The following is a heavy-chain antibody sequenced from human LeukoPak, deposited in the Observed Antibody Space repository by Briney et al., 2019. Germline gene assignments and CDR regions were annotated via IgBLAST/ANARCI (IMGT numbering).Heavy chain of an antibody. D-gene: IGHD3-22*01. CDR2: IKQDGSEK. V-gene: IGHV3-7*01. CDR3: ASEWYYYDSRGPAMDY. Sequence: PGGSLRLSCAAFGFTFSSYWMSWVRQAPGKGLEWVANIKQDGSEKYYVDSVKGRFTISRDNAKNSLYLQMNSLRAEDTAVYYCASEWYYYDSRGPAMDYWGQGTLVTVSS. J-gene: IGHJ4*02. CDR1: GFTFSSYW.